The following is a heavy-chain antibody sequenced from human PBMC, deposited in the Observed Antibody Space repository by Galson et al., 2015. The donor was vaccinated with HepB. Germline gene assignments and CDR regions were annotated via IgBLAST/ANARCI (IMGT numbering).Heavy chain of an antibody. CDR1: GFTFDDYA. CDR3: AKHGVVGLDWYFDL. CDR2: ISWNSGSI. Sequence: SLRLSCAASGFTFDDYAMHWVRQAPGKGLEWVSGISWNSGSIGYADSVKGRFTISRDNAKNSLSLQMNSLRAEDTAVYYCAKHGVVGLDWYFDLWGRGTLVTVSS. V-gene: IGHV3-9*01. D-gene: IGHD3-22*01. J-gene: IGHJ2*01.